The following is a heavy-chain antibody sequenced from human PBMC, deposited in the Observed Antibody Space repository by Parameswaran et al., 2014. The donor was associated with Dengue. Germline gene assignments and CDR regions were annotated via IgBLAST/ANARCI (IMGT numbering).Heavy chain of an antibody. Sequence: KWIRQPPGKGLEWVSSISSSSSYIYYADSVKGRFTISRDNAKNSLYLQMNSLRAEDTAVYYCARDLVSPHLPKHYDFWSGSDLDYYYGMDVWGQGTTVTVSS. V-gene: IGHV3-21*01. CDR2: ISSSSSYI. CDR3: ARDLVSPHLPKHYDFWSGSDLDYYYGMDV. J-gene: IGHJ6*02. D-gene: IGHD3-3*01.